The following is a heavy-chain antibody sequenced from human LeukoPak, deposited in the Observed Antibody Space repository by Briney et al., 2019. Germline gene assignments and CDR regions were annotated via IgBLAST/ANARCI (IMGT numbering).Heavy chain of an antibody. V-gene: IGHV1-18*01. CDR1: GYIFTNYG. Sequence: ASVKVSCKASGYIFTNYGINWVRQAPGQGLEWMVWISAYNGNTKYTQKLQDRVTLTTDSSTSTAYMELKTLRSDDTAVYFCARAGYSRFVDDLDYWGQGTLVIVSS. J-gene: IGHJ4*02. CDR3: ARAGYSRFVDDLDY. CDR2: ISAYNGNT. D-gene: IGHD1-26*01.